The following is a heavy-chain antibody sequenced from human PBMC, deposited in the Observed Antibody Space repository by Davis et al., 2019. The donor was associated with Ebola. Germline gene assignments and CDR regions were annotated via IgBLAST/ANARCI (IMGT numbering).Heavy chain of an antibody. CDR2: ISGSGDSA. V-gene: IGHV3-23*01. CDR1: GFTFSSYG. CDR3: ARAAGDWNYYYYGMDV. J-gene: IGHJ6*02. Sequence: GESLKISCVVSGFTFSSYGMSWVRQAPAKGLEYVSSISGSGDSAHYTDSVKGRFTISRDNAKNTLYLQMNSLRAEDTAVYYCARAAGDWNYYYYGMDVWGQGTTVTVSS. D-gene: IGHD3/OR15-3a*01.